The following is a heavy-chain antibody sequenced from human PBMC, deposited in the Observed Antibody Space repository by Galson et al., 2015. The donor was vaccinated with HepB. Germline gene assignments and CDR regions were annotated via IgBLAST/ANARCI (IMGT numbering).Heavy chain of an antibody. D-gene: IGHD2-8*01. Sequence: PALVKPTQTLTLTCTFSGFSLNTSGVDVGWIRQPPGKALEWLALIYWDGDKRYSPSLKNRLTITKDTSKNQVVLTMTNMDPVDTATYYCAHSSRRTRAFDILGQGTIVTVSS. CDR2: IYWDGDK. V-gene: IGHV2-5*02. J-gene: IGHJ3*02. CDR3: AHSSRRTRAFDI. CDR1: GFSLNTSGVD.